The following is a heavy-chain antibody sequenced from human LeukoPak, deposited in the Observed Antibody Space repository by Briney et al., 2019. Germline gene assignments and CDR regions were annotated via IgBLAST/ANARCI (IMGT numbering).Heavy chain of an antibody. CDR3: ARDHNWNDDGFDY. J-gene: IGHJ4*02. V-gene: IGHV3-30-3*01. Sequence: GRSLRLSCAASGFTFSYYAMHWVRQAPGKGLEWVAVISYDGSSKYYADSVKGRFTISRDNSKNTLYLQMNSLRAEDTAVYYCARDHNWNDDGFDYWGQGTLVTVSS. CDR1: GFTFSYYA. CDR2: ISYDGSSK. D-gene: IGHD1-20*01.